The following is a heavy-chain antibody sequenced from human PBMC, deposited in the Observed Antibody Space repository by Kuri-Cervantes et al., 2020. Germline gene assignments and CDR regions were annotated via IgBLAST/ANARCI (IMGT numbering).Heavy chain of an antibody. D-gene: IGHD4-17*01. CDR3: AREITAVTTYNYYNYIDV. V-gene: IGHV1-2*02. CDR2: INRNSGGT. J-gene: IGHJ6*03. Sequence: ASVKVSCKASGYTFSGNYMHWVRQAPGQGLEWMGWINRNSGGTNYAQKFQGRVNMTRDTSIDTAYMELSSLKSDDTAVYFCAREITAVTTYNYYNYIDVWGRGTTVTVSS. CDR1: GYTFSGNY.